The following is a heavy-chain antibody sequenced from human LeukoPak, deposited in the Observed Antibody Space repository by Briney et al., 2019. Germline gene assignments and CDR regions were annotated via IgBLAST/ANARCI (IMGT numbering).Heavy chain of an antibody. V-gene: IGHV1-2*06. Sequence: GASVKVSCKASGYTFTCYYMHWVRQAPGQGLEWMGRINPNSGGTNYAQKFQGRVTMTRDTSISTAYMELSRLRSDDTAVYYCARDLGVRYYYDSSGEFDYWGQGTLVTVSS. CDR1: GYTFTCYY. CDR3: ARDLGVRYYYDSSGEFDY. J-gene: IGHJ4*02. D-gene: IGHD3-22*01. CDR2: INPNSGGT.